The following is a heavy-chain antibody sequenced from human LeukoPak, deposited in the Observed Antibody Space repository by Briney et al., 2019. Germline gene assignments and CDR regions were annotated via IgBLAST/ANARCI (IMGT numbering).Heavy chain of an antibody. CDR2: ISGSGGST. V-gene: IGHV3-23*01. Sequence: GGSLRLSCAASGFTFSSYAMSWVRQAPGKGLEWVSAISGSGGSTYYADSVKGRFTISIDNSKNTLYLQMNSLRAEDTPVYYCAKDADPDYIVLMVYAINWFDPWGQGTLVTVSS. J-gene: IGHJ5*02. D-gene: IGHD2-8*01. CDR3: AKDADPDYIVLMVYAINWFDP. CDR1: GFTFSSYA.